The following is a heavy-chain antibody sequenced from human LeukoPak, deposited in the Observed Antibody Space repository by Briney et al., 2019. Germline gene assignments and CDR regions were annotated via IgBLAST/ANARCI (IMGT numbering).Heavy chain of an antibody. CDR3: ARAWYCWGYYFDY. CDR2: ISSSSSTI. CDR1: GITFSNYE. J-gene: IGHJ4*02. V-gene: IGHV3-48*02. Sequence: PGGSLRLSCAASGITFSNYEMNWVRQAPGKGLEWVSYISSSSSTIYYADSVKGRFTISRDNAKNSLYLQMNSLRDEDTAVYYCARAWYCWGYYFDYWGQGTLVTVSS. D-gene: IGHD3-16*01.